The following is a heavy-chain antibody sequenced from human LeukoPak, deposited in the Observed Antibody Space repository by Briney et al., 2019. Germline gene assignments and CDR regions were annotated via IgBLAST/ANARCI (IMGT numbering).Heavy chain of an antibody. D-gene: IGHD3-3*01. CDR1: GFTFSSYG. CDR2: ISYDGSNK. V-gene: IGHV3-30*18. J-gene: IGHJ6*03. Sequence: GGSLRLSCAASGFTFSSYGMHWVRQAPGKGLEWVAVISYDGSNKYYADSVKGRFTISRDNSKNTLYLQMNSLRAEDTAVYYCAKHDFYYYYMDVWGKGTTVTVSS. CDR3: AKHDFYYYYMDV.